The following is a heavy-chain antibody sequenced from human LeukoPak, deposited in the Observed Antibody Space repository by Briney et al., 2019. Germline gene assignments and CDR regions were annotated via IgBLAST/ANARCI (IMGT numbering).Heavy chain of an antibody. CDR3: ARDPPYYYYMDV. CDR2: ISYDGNNK. CDR1: GFTFSSYA. V-gene: IGHV3-30*04. Sequence: TGGSLRLSCAASGFTFSSYAMHWVRQAPGKGLEWVAVISYDGNNKYYADSVKGRFTISRDNAKNSLYLQMNSLRAEDTAVYYCARDPPYYYYMDVWGKGTTVTVSS. J-gene: IGHJ6*03.